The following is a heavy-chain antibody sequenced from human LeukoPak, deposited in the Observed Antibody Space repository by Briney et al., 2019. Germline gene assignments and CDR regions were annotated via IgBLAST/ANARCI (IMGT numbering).Heavy chain of an antibody. CDR2: ISVSGDT. CDR1: GFTFSNYA. CDR3: ARPPSVTMIVMEV. V-gene: IGHV3-23*01. D-gene: IGHD3-22*01. J-gene: IGHJ4*02. Sequence: AGGSLRLSCAASGFTFSNYAMSWVHQAPGKGLEWVSVISVSGDTYYADSVKGRFTTSRDNSKNTLFLQINSLRVEDTAVYYCARPPSVTMIVMEVWGQGTLVTVSS.